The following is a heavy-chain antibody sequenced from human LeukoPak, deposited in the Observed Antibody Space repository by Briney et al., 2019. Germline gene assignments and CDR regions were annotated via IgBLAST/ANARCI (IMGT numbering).Heavy chain of an antibody. CDR3: ARDSGGSGYYLDY. D-gene: IGHD1-26*01. V-gene: IGHV1-2*02. CDR1: GYTFPGYY. J-gene: IGHJ4*02. Sequence: ASVKVYCKGSGYTFPGYYMHCVRPAPGQGLEWMGWINPNSGGTNYAQNFQGRVTVTTDTSISTASMELTRLRSDDTAVYYCARDSGGSGYYLDYWGQGTLVTVSS. CDR2: INPNSGGT.